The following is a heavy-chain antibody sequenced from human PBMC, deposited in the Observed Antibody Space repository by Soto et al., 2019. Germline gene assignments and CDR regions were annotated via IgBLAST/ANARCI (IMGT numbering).Heavy chain of an antibody. D-gene: IGHD2-15*01. V-gene: IGHV4-34*01. CDR2: INHSGST. CDR3: ARSPAATHSFDP. J-gene: IGHJ5*02. CDR1: GGSFSGYY. Sequence: PSETXSLTCAVYGGSFSGYYWSWIRQPPGKGLEGIGEINHSGSTNYNPSLKSRVTISVDTSKNQFSLKLSSVTAADTAVYYCARSPAATHSFDPWGQGTLVKSPQ.